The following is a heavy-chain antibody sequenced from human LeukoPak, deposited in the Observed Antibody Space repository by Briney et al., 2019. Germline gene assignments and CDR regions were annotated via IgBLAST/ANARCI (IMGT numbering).Heavy chain of an antibody. CDR3: SKERPEEYYSSGSYFDY. V-gene: IGHV3-21*01. J-gene: IGHJ4*02. D-gene: IGHD3-10*01. CDR2: ISSSSSYI. Sequence: PGGSLRLSCAASGFTFSSYSMNWVRQAPGKGLEWVSSISSSSSYIYYADSVKGRFTISRDNAKNSLYLQMNSLRVEDTAMYYCSKERPEEYYSSGSYFDYWGQGTLVTVSS. CDR1: GFTFSSYS.